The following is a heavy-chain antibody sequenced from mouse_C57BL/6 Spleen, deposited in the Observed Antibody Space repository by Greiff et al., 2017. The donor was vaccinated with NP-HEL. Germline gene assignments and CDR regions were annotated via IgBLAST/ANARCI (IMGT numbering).Heavy chain of an antibody. Sequence: QVQLQQSGPELVKPGASVKISCKASGYAFSSSWMNWVKQRPGKGLEWIGRIYPGDGDTNYNGKFKGKATLTADKSSSTAYMQLSSLTSEDSAVYFCARGRDYGSSYGGYFDYWGQGTTLTVSS. CDR1: GYAFSSSW. V-gene: IGHV1-82*01. CDR2: IYPGDGDT. D-gene: IGHD1-1*01. J-gene: IGHJ2*01. CDR3: ARGRDYGSSYGGYFDY.